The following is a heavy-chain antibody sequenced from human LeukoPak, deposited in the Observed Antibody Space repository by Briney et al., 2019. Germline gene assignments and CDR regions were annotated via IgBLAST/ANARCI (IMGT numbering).Heavy chain of an antibody. CDR1: GYTFTGYY. J-gene: IGHJ6*02. V-gene: IGHV1-2*06. CDR3: AREPSIAAAGNYYYGMDV. D-gene: IGHD6-13*01. Sequence: ASVKVSCKASGYTFTGYYMHWVRQAPGQGLEWMGRINPNSGGTNYAQKFQGRVTMTRDTSISTAYMELSRLRSDDTAVYYCAREPSIAAAGNYYYGMDVRGQGTTVTVSS. CDR2: INPNSGGT.